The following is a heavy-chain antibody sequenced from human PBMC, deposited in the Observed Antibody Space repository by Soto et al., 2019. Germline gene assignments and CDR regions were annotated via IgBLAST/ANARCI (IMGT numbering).Heavy chain of an antibody. J-gene: IGHJ4*02. CDR1: GYTFTRYV. CDR2: ISAYNGNT. CDR3: GRDVSRIAAAAWV. Sequence: ASVKVSCKASGYTFTRYVVSWVRQAPGQGLEWMGWISAYNGNTNYAQKLQGRVTMTTDTSTSTAYMELRSLRSDDTAVYYCGRDVSRIAAAAWVWGQGTLVTVSS. V-gene: IGHV1-18*01. D-gene: IGHD6-13*01.